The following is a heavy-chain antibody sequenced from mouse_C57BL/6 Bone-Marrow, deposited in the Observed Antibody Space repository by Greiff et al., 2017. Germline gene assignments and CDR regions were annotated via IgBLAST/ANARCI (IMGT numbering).Heavy chain of an antibody. CDR2: INPGSGGT. V-gene: IGHV1-54*01. J-gene: IGHJ1*03. CDR3: ARVKTYYGSSYWYFDV. D-gene: IGHD1-1*01. Sequence: VQLQQSGAELVRPGTSVKVSCKASGYAFTNYLIEWVKQRPGQGLEWIGVINPGSGGTNYNEKFKGKATLTADKSSSTAYMQLSSLTSEDSAVYCCARVKTYYGSSYWYFDVWGTGTTVTVSS. CDR1: GYAFTNYL.